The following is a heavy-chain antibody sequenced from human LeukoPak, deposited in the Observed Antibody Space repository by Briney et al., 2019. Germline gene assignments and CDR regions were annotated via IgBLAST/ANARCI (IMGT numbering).Heavy chain of an antibody. Sequence: PSETLSLTCTVSGGSISSYYWSWIRHPPGKGLEWIGYIYYSGSTNYNPPLKSRVTISVDTSKNQFSLKLSSVTAADTAVYYCARGSGYSYGYDAFDIWGQGTMVTVSS. CDR1: GGSISSYY. D-gene: IGHD5-18*01. CDR3: ARGSGYSYGYDAFDI. J-gene: IGHJ3*02. CDR2: IYYSGST. V-gene: IGHV4-59*01.